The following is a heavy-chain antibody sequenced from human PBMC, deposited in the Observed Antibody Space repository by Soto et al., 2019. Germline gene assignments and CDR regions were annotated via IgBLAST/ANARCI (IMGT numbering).Heavy chain of an antibody. Sequence: EVQILESGGVLVQPGGSLRLSCAASGFTFSIYGLTWVRQAPGKGLEWVSLINADGATTYYANSVKGRFTISRDNSENTLYLQMNCLRVEYTAVYYCAARNFEYCGQGTLVTVSS. CDR2: INADGATT. J-gene: IGHJ4*02. CDR1: GFTFSIYG. V-gene: IGHV3-23*01. CDR3: AARNFEY.